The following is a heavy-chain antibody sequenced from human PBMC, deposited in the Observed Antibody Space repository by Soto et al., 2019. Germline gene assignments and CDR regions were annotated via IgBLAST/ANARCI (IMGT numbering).Heavy chain of an antibody. V-gene: IGHV4-59*08. CDR2: IYDYGSS. CDR1: SGSIASDS. J-gene: IGHJ6*03. CDR3: ARVRTSLDLYYYYMDV. D-gene: IGHD2-2*01. Sequence: QVQLQESGPGLVRPSETLSLICTVSSGSIASDSWTWIRQPPGKAMEWIGYIYDYGSSHYNPSLESRVAFSVDTSKNQFSLKLTSVTAADTAMYYCARVRTSLDLYYYYMDVWGRGTTVTVSS.